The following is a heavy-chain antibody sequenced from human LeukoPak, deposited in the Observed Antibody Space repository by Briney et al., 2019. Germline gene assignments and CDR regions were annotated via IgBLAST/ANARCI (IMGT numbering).Heavy chain of an antibody. Sequence: GASVKVSCKASGYTFTGYYMHWVRQAPGQGLEWMGWINPNSGGTNYAQKFQGRVTMTRDTSISTAYMELSRLRSDDTAVYYCARVGGYCSSTSCYTRPRFQHWGQGTLVTVSS. V-gene: IGHV1-2*02. D-gene: IGHD2-2*02. CDR1: GYTFTGYY. J-gene: IGHJ1*01. CDR3: ARVGGYCSSTSCYTRPRFQH. CDR2: INPNSGGT.